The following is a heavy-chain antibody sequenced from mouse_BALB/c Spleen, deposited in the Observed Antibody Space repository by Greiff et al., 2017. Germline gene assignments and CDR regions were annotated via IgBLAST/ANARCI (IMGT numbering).Heavy chain of an antibody. V-gene: IGHV2-6-7*01. CDR3: ARDRYGSSFHYYAMDY. J-gene: IGHJ4*01. D-gene: IGHD1-1*01. Sequence: VQLVESGPGLVAPSQSLSITCTVSGFSLTGYGVNWVRQPPGKGLEWLGMIWGDGSTDYNSALKSRLSISKDNSKSQVFLKMNSLQTDDTARYYCARDRYGSSFHYYAMDYWGQGTSVTVSS. CDR1: GFSLTGYG. CDR2: IWGDGST.